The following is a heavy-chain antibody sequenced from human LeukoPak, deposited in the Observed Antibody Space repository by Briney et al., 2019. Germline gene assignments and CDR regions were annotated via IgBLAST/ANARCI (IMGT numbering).Heavy chain of an antibody. CDR1: GGSISSGGYY. CDR3: ARVSYSSSWYYFDY. J-gene: IGHJ4*02. D-gene: IGHD6-13*01. Sequence: SETLSLTCTVSGGSISSGGYYWSWIRQPPGKGLEWIGYIYHSGSTYYNPSLKSRVTISVDKSKNQFSLKLSSVTAADTAVYYCARVSYSSSWYYFDYWGQGTLVTVSS. CDR2: IYHSGST. V-gene: IGHV4-30-2*01.